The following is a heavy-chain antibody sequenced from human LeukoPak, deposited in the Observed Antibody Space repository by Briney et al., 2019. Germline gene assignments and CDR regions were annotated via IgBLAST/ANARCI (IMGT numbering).Heavy chain of an antibody. Sequence: GGSLRLSCAASGFAFSYYNMNWVRQTPGKGLEWVSSISDSSSYISYADSVKGRFTISRDNAKNSLSLQMNSLRVEDTAVYYCARGEYGFDIWGQGTMVTVSS. V-gene: IGHV3-21*01. CDR2: ISDSSSYI. CDR1: GFAFSYYN. J-gene: IGHJ3*02. CDR3: ARGEYGFDI. D-gene: IGHD3-10*01.